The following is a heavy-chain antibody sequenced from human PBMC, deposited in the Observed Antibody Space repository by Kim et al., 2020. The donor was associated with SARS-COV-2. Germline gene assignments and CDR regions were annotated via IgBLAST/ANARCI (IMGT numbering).Heavy chain of an antibody. D-gene: IGHD6-13*01. CDR3: ARPAAGNWYFDL. J-gene: IGHJ2*01. CDR2: ISSSSSYI. V-gene: IGHV3-21*01. CDR1: GFTFSSYS. Sequence: AGSLRLSCAASGFTFSSYSMNWVRQAPGKGLEWVASISSSSSYIYYADSVKGRFTISRDNAKNSLYLQMNSLRAEDTAVYYCARPAAGNWYFDLWGRGTLVTVSS.